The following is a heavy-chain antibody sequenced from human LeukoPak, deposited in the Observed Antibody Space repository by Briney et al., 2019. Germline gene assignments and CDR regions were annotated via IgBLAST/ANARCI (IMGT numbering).Heavy chain of an antibody. CDR1: GITVSSND. CDR2: IYSGGST. V-gene: IGHV3-53*05. J-gene: IGHJ4*02. CDR3: ARGKGIAAAGYAPGDY. Sequence: GGSLRLSCTASGITVSSNDMCWVRQAPGKGLEWVSVIYSGGSTYYADSVKGRFTISRDNSKNTLYLQMNSLRAEDTAVYYCARGKGIAAAGYAPGDYWGQGTLVTVSS. D-gene: IGHD6-13*01.